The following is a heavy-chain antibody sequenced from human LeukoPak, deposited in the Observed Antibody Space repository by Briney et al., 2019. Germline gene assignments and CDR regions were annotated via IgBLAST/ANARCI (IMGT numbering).Heavy chain of an antibody. J-gene: IGHJ6*03. CDR3: ASPDVHCSSTSCYSGYSYYMDV. CDR2: ISSSGSTI. D-gene: IGHD2-2*02. CDR1: GFTFSDYY. V-gene: IGHV3-11*04. Sequence: GGSLRLSCAASGFTFSDYYMSWIRQAPGKGLEWGSYISSSGSTIYYADSVKGRFTISRDNAKNSLYLQMNSLRAEDTAVYYCASPDVHCSSTSCYSGYSYYMDVWGKGTTVTVSS.